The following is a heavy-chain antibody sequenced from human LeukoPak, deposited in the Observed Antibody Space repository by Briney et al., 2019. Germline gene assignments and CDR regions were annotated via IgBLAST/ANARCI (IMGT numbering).Heavy chain of an antibody. CDR1: GFTFSRYW. D-gene: IGHD2-15*01. CDR3: ARDTSLYCSGGSCYSDYFDY. J-gene: IGHJ4*02. V-gene: IGHV3-74*01. CDR2: NKSDGSST. Sequence: PRGSLRLSCAASGFTFSRYWMHWVRQAPGKGLVWVSRNKSDGSSTSYADSVKGRFTISRDNAKNTLYLQMNSLRAEDTAVYYCARDTSLYCSGGSCYSDYFDYWGQGTLVTVSS.